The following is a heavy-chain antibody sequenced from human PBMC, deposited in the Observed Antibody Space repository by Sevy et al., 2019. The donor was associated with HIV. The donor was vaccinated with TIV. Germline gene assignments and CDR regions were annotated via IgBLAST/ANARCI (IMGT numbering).Heavy chain of an antibody. CDR1: GFTFSSHA. CDR2: ISDSGTTT. Sequence: GGCLRLSRAASGFTFSSHAMSWVRQAPGKGLEWVSAISDSGTTTYYEDSVKGRFTISRDNSKNTLYLQMDGLRAEDTAIYYCARASTGGYQQPFDYWGQGTLVTVSS. CDR3: ARASTGGYQQPFDY. D-gene: IGHD1-26*01. J-gene: IGHJ4*02. V-gene: IGHV3-23*01.